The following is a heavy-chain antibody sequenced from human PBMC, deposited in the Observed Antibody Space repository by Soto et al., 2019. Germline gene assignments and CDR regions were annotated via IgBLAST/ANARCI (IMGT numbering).Heavy chain of an antibody. D-gene: IGHD2-15*01. Sequence: SETMSLTCTVSGGSISSYYWSWIRQPPGKGLEWIGYIYYSGSTYYNPSLKSRVTISVDTSKNQFSLKLSSVTAADTAVYYCARVGYCSGGSCYSSYYFDYWGQGTLVTVSS. J-gene: IGHJ4*02. CDR1: GGSISSYY. CDR3: ARVGYCSGGSCYSSYYFDY. V-gene: IGHV4-59*08. CDR2: IYYSGST.